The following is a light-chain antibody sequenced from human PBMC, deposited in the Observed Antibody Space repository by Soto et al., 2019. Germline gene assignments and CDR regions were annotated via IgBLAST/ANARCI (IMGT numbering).Light chain of an antibody. Sequence: DIVMTQSPDSLAVSLGEXATINCKSSQSVLYSSNNKNYLAWYQQKPGQPPKLLIYWASTRESGVPDRFSGSGSGTDFTLTISSLQAEDVAVYYCEQYYSTPLTFGGGTKVDI. J-gene: IGKJ4*01. CDR3: EQYYSTPLT. CDR1: QSVLYSSNNKNY. V-gene: IGKV4-1*01. CDR2: WAS.